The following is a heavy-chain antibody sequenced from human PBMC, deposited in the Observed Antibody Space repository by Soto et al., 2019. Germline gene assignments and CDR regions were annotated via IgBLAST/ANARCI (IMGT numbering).Heavy chain of an antibody. CDR2: ISAYNGRT. J-gene: IGHJ4*02. CDR3: ARSENSGGLPWDPPEY. CDR1: GFTFSSHG. Sequence: QVQLVQSGGEVRNPGASVRISCKASGFTFSSHGFYWVRQAPGQGLEWMGWISAYNGRTNYAENRQVRVTMTTDTSTSTAYMELRSLRPDDTAVYYCARSENSGGLPWDPPEYWGQGTLVTVSS. V-gene: IGHV1-18*01. D-gene: IGHD2-15*01.